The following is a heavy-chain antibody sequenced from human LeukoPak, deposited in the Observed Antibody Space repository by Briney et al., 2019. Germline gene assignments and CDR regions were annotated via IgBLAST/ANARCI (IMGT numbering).Heavy chain of an antibody. CDR2: ISYDGSNK. Sequence: HPGGSLRLSCAASGFTFSSYGMHWVRQAPGKGLEWVAVISYDGSNKYYADSVKGRFTISRDNSKNTLYLQMNSLRAEDTAVYYCAKEGVVVAAGFYFDYWGQGTLVTVS. D-gene: IGHD2-15*01. CDR1: GFTFSSYG. V-gene: IGHV3-30*18. CDR3: AKEGVVVAAGFYFDY. J-gene: IGHJ4*02.